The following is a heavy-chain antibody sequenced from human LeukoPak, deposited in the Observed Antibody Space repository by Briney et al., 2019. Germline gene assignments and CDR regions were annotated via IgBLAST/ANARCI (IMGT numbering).Heavy chain of an antibody. CDR3: XXXDSSSLTSNWFDP. Sequence: ASVKVSCKASGYTFTSYGISWVRQAPGQGLEWMGWISAYNGNTNYAQKLQGRVTMTTDTSTSTAYMELRSLRSDDTAVYYWXXXDSSSLTSNWFDPWGQGTLVTVSS. CDR1: GYTFTSYG. J-gene: IGHJ5*02. D-gene: IGHD6-13*01. CDR2: ISAYNGNT. V-gene: IGHV1-18*01.